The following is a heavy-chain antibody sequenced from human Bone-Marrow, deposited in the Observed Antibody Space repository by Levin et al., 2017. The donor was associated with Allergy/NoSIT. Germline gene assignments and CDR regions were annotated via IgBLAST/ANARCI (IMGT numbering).Heavy chain of an antibody. CDR3: AKGKRSYGRNEYLPPLCVFGY. V-gene: IGHV3-23*01. CDR2: ISTSGDTT. CDR1: GVTFTDYA. J-gene: IGHJ4*02. D-gene: IGHD6-6*01. Sequence: GESLKISCAASGVTFTDYAMSWVRQAPGKGLEWVSGISTSGDTTFYADSVRGRFVSSRDNSKNTLYLQMNSLRAEDTAVYYCAKGKRSYGRNEYLPPLCVFGYWGQGWLVTVSS.